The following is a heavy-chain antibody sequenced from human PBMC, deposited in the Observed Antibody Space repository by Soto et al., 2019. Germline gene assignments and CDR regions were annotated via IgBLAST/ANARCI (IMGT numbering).Heavy chain of an antibody. CDR3: ARGSLGYYYYYGMDV. Sequence: ASVKVSCKASGYTVTSYYMHWVRQAPGQGLEWMGIINPSGGSTSYAQKFQGRVTMTRDTSTSTVYMELSSLRSEDTAVYYCARGSLGYYYYYGMDVWGQGTTVTVSS. CDR2: INPSGGST. V-gene: IGHV1-46*01. J-gene: IGHJ6*02. CDR1: GYTVTSYY.